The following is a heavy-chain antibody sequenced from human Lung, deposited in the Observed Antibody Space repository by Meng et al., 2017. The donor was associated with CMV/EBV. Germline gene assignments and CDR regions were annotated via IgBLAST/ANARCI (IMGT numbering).Heavy chain of an antibody. CDR2: IYNSGST. V-gene: IGHV4-61*01. CDR1: GGSVSTSSSY. Sequence: LRLSCTVSGGSVSTSSSYWSWIRQPPGKGLEWIGFIYNSGSTNDNPSLKSRVTISVDTSKNQFSLKLTSVTVADTAVYYCARGFYDFWSGFGAVDYWGQGMLVXVSS. J-gene: IGHJ4*02. CDR3: ARGFYDFWSGFGAVDY. D-gene: IGHD3-3*01.